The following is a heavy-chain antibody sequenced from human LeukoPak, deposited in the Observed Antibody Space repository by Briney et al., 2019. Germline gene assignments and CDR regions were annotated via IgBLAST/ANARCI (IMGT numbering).Heavy chain of an antibody. D-gene: IGHD6-13*01. V-gene: IGHV3-48*01. Sequence: GGSLRLSCAASGFTFSSYSMNWVRQAPGKGLEWVSYISSGSSTIYYADSVKGRFTISRDNAKNSLYLQMNSLRAEDTAVYYCAREREGMWGQGTLVTVSS. J-gene: IGHJ4*02. CDR3: AREREGM. CDR2: ISSGSSTI. CDR1: GFTFSSYS.